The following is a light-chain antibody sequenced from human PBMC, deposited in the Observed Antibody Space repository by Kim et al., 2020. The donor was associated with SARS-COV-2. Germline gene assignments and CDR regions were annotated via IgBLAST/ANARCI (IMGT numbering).Light chain of an antibody. Sequence: LTCTLSSGYSNYKVDWYQQRPGKGPRFVMRVGTGGILGSKGDGIPDRFSVLGSGLNRYLTIKNIQEEDESDYHCGADHGSGSNFVLFGGGTKLTVL. CDR3: GADHGSGSNFVL. V-gene: IGLV9-49*01. J-gene: IGLJ3*02. CDR1: SGYSNYK. CDR2: VGTGGILG.